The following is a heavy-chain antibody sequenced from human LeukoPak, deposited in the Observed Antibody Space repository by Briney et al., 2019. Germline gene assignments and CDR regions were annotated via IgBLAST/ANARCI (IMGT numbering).Heavy chain of an antibody. J-gene: IGHJ4*02. D-gene: IGHD3-10*01. CDR3: ARKGLLWFGLFDY. CDR1: GYTFTSYA. V-gene: IGHV1-3*01. CDR2: INAGNGNT. Sequence: ASVKVSRKASGYTFTSYAMHWVRQAPGQRLEWMGWINAGNGNTKYSQKFQGRVIITRDTSASTAYMELSSLRSEDTAVYYCARKGLLWFGLFDYWGQGTLVTVSS.